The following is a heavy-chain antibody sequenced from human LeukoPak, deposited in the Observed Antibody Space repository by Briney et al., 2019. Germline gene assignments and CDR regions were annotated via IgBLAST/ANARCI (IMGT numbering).Heavy chain of an antibody. D-gene: IGHD1-14*01. CDR3: SIHAVFNLYIFNI. Sequence: SETLSLTCTVSGSSISSSIYYWAWIRQPPGKGLEWIGSIYYSGSTYYNPSLKSRVTTSVDTAKNQFSLKLSSVTAADTAVYYCSIHAVFNLYIFNICCQGTMVTVSS. CDR2: IYYSGST. V-gene: IGHV4-39*01. CDR1: GSSISSSIYY. J-gene: IGHJ3*02.